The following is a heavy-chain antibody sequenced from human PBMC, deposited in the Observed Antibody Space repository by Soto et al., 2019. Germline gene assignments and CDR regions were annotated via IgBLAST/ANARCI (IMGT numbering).Heavy chain of an antibody. CDR1: GVTFKDYG. CDR3: ARDGWGSNWYFDL. V-gene: IGHV3-30*03. J-gene: IGHJ2*01. Sequence: GSLRLSCGAPGVTFKDYGMHWVRQAPGKGLEWVAVISYDGKQTYYADSVKGRFTISKDKSKRTPFLQMNSLRVDDTAVYYCARDGWGSNWYFDLWGRGTLVTVSS. CDR2: ISYDGKQT. D-gene: IGHD3-16*01.